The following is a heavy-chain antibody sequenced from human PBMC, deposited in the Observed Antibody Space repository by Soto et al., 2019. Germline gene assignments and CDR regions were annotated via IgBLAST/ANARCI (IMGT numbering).Heavy chain of an antibody. J-gene: IGHJ4*02. CDR2: IWYDGSNK. CDR3: ARETSFTSFGVVSTRARGFDY. CDR1: GFTFSSYG. Sequence: QVQLVESGGGVVQPGRSLRLSCAASGFTFSSYGMHWVRQAPGKGLEWVAVIWYDGSNKYYADSVKGRFTISRDNSKNTLNLQMNSLRGEDTAVYYCARETSFTSFGVVSTRARGFDYWGQGTLVTVSS. D-gene: IGHD3-3*01. V-gene: IGHV3-33*01.